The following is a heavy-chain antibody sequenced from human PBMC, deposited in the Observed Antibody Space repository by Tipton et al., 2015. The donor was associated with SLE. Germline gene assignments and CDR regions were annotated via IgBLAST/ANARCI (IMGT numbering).Heavy chain of an antibody. Sequence: TLSLTCTVSGGSLSSYYWSWIRQPPGKGLEWIGYIYYSGSTNYNPSLKSRVTISVDTSKNQFSLKLSSVTAADTAVYYCARSSDYSIKWFDPWGQGTLVTVSS. CDR3: ARSSDYSIKWFDP. D-gene: IGHD4-11*01. CDR1: GGSLSSYY. J-gene: IGHJ5*02. V-gene: IGHV4-59*01. CDR2: IYYSGST.